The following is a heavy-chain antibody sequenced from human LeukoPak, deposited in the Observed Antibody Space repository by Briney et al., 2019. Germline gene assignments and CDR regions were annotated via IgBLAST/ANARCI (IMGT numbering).Heavy chain of an antibody. D-gene: IGHD4-23*01. V-gene: IGHV3-23*01. Sequence: GGSLTLSCAASGFTFSSYAMSWVRQAPGEGLEWVSTISGSGRSTYYADSVKGRFTISRDNSKNTLYLQMNSLRAEDTALFFCAKDDDYGGTTATSNDYWGQGILVTVSS. CDR3: AKDDDYGGTTATSNDY. CDR1: GFTFSSYA. J-gene: IGHJ4*02. CDR2: ISGSGRST.